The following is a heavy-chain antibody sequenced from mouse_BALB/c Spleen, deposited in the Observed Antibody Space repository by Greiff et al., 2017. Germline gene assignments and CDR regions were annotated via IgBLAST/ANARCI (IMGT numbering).Heavy chain of an antibody. J-gene: IGHJ3*01. D-gene: IGHD2-1*01. CDR1: GYTFTDYA. Sequence: VKLQQSGAELVRPGVSVKISCKGSGYTFTDYAMHWVKQSHAKSLEWIGVISTYYGDASYNQKFKGKATMTVDKSSSTAYMELARLTSEDSAIYYCARDGAYGNYEAWFAYWGQGTLVTVSA. CDR3: ARDGAYGNYEAWFAY. V-gene: IGHV1S137*01. CDR2: ISTYYGDA.